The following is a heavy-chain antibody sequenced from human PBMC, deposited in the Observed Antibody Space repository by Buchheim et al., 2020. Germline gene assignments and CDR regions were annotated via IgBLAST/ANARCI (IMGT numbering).Heavy chain of an antibody. J-gene: IGHJ4*02. CDR3: AKCYDDILTHYNYFDK. D-gene: IGHD3-9*01. CDR2: ISHDGGNK. V-gene: IGHV3-30*18. Sequence: QVQLVESGGGVVQPGRSLTLSCAASGFTFRSHAMHWVRQAPGKGLEWVAAISHDGGNKDYADSVKGRFTISRDNRRNTLFLQMNSLRAEDTAVYYCAKCYDDILTHYNYFDKWGQETL. CDR1: GFTFRSHA.